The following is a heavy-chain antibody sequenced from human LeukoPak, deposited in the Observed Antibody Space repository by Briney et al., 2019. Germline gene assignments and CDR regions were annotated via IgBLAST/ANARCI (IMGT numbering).Heavy chain of an antibody. V-gene: IGHV3-21*01. CDR2: ISSSSSYI. J-gene: IGHJ4*02. CDR1: GFTFSSYS. D-gene: IGHD6-19*01. CDR3: ARGPSGYSSGWYFVDY. Sequence: GGSLRLSCAASGFTFSSYSMNWVRQAPGKGLEWVSSISSSSSYIYYADSVKGRFTISRDNSKNTLYLQMNSLRAEDTAVYYCARGPSGYSSGWYFVDYWGQGTLVTVSS.